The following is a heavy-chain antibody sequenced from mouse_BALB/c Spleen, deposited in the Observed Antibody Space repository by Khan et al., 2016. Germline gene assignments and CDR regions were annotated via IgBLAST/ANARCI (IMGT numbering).Heavy chain of an antibody. J-gene: IGHJ2*01. Sequence: EVKLEESGGGLVQPGGSMKLSCVASGFTFSNYWMNWVRQSPEQGLEWVGEIRLKSDDYVTHYAESEKGRFTISRDESKRSVYLQMYNLIAEDTGIYYCLILLWGQGNTLTVSS. V-gene: IGHV6-6*02. CDR1: GFTFSNYW. CDR3: LILL. CDR2: IRLKSDDYVT.